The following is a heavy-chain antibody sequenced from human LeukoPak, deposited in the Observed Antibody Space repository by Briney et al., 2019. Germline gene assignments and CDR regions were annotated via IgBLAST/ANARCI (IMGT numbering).Heavy chain of an antibody. CDR2: IYSGGST. D-gene: IGHD3-3*01. CDR3: ARALLYNFWSAGHAFDI. V-gene: IGHV3-66*02. Sequence: GGSLRLSCAASGFTVSSNYMSWVRQAPGKGLEWASVIYSGGSTYYADSVKGRFTISRDNSKNTLCLQMNSLRAEDTAAYYCARALLYNFWSAGHAFDIWGQRTMVTVSS. J-gene: IGHJ3*02. CDR1: GFTVSSNY.